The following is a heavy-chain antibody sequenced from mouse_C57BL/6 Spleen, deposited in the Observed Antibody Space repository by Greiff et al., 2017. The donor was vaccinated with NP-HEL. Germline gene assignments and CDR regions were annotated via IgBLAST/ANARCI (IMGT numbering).Heavy chain of an antibody. CDR1: GYTFTDYE. CDR3: TRNSRGPYFDY. Sequence: QVQLKESGAELVRPGASVTLSCKASGYTFTDYEMHWVKQTPVHGLEWIGAIDPETGGTAYNQKFKGKAILTADKSSSTAYMELRSLTSEDSAVYYCTRNSRGPYFDYWGQGTTLTVSS. D-gene: IGHD3-1*01. J-gene: IGHJ2*01. CDR2: IDPETGGT. V-gene: IGHV1-15*01.